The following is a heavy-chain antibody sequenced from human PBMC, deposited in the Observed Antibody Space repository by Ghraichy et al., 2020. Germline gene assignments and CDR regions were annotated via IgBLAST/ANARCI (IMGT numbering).Heavy chain of an antibody. CDR1: GFTLSNSA. Sequence: GESLNISCAASGFTLSNSAMSWVRQAPGKGLEWVSTITASGGSTYYADSVKGRFTVSRDNSKNTLYLQMNSLRVEDTALYFCAKQAYDTTGYYPFYFDLWGQGTLVTVSS. V-gene: IGHV3-23*01. CDR2: ITASGGST. D-gene: IGHD3-22*01. CDR3: AKQAYDTTGYYPFYFDL. J-gene: IGHJ4*02.